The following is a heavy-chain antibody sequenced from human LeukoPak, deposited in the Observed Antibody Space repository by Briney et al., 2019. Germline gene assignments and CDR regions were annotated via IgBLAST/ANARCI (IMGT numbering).Heavy chain of an antibody. J-gene: IGHJ5*02. V-gene: IGHV3-7*01. CDR3: ARPFQFGTNWFDP. CDR2: IKQDGSEK. D-gene: IGHD3-10*01. Sequence: PGGSLRLSCAASGFTFSSYWMSWVRQAPGKGLEWVANIKQDGSEKYYVDSVKGRFTISRDNAKNTLYLQMNSLRAEDTAVYYCARPFQFGTNWFDPWGQGTLVTVSS. CDR1: GFTFSSYW.